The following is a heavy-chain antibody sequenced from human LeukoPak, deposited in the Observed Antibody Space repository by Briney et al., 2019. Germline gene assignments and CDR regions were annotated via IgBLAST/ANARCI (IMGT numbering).Heavy chain of an antibody. D-gene: IGHD3-9*01. Sequence: GGSLRLSCAASGFTFSSYAMHWVRQAPGKGLEWVAVISYDGSNKYHADSVKGRFTISRDNSKNTLYLQMNSLRAEDTAVYYCARGVDYDILTGYDYWGQGTLVTVSS. CDR2: ISYDGSNK. CDR1: GFTFSSYA. V-gene: IGHV3-30*04. CDR3: ARGVDYDILTGYDY. J-gene: IGHJ4*02.